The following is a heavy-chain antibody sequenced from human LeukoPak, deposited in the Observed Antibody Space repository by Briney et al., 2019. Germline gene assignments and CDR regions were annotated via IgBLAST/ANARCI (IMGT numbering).Heavy chain of an antibody. Sequence: SETLSLTCTVSGYSISSGYYWDWIRQSPGKGLEWIGSIYHSGSTYYNPSMKSRVTISVDTSKNQFSLKLSSVTAADTAVYYCARGYRSRWYLNWFDPWGQGTLVTVSS. V-gene: IGHV4-38-2*02. D-gene: IGHD6-13*01. CDR2: IYHSGST. J-gene: IGHJ5*02. CDR3: ARGYRSRWYLNWFDP. CDR1: GYSISSGYY.